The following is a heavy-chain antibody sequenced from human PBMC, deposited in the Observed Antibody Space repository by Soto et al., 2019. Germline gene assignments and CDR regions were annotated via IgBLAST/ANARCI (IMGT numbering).Heavy chain of an antibody. V-gene: IGHV3-15*01. CDR1: GFIFTNAW. CDR3: TTDLPDNWFDT. Sequence: HLMESGGGLVEPGGSLRLSCAASGFIFTNAWLNWVRQAPGKGLEWVGRLKSVSVGGTTDYAASVRGRFTISRDDAKNTVFLQMSSLKIEDTAVYFCTTDLPDNWFDTWGQGTLVTVSS. CDR2: LKSVSVGGTT. J-gene: IGHJ5*02.